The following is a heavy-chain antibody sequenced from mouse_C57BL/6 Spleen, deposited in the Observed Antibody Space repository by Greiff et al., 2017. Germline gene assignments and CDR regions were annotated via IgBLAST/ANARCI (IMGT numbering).Heavy chain of an antibody. Sequence: EVQLQQSGPELVKPGASVTMSCKASGYTFTDYNMHWVKQSHGKSLEWIGDINPNNGGTSYNPKFKGKATLTVNNSSSTAYMELRSLTSEDSAVYYCAWNWNAFAYWGQGTLVTVSA. D-gene: IGHD4-1*01. J-gene: IGHJ3*01. CDR1: GYTFTDYN. CDR2: INPNNGGT. V-gene: IGHV1-22*01. CDR3: AWNWNAFAY.